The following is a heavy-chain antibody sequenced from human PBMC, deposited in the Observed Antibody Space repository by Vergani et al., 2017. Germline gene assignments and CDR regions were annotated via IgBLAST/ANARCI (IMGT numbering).Heavy chain of an antibody. CDR1: GGSISSSSYY. CDR2: IYYSGST. V-gene: IGHV4-39*07. CDR3: ARDRHYDCWSGYYYYYYGMDV. Sequence: QLQLQESGPGLVKPSETLSLTCTVSGGSISSSSYYWGWIRQPPGKGLEWIGSIYYSGSTYYNPSLKSRVTISVDTSKNQFSLKLSSVTAADTAVYYCARDRHYDCWSGYYYYYYGMDVWGQGTTVTVSS. J-gene: IGHJ6*02. D-gene: IGHD3-3*01.